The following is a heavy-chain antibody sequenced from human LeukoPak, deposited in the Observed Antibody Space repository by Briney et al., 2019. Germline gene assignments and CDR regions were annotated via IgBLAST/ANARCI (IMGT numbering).Heavy chain of an antibody. CDR2: INPNSGGT. V-gene: IGHV1-2*02. CDR1: GYTFTGYY. D-gene: IGHD4-17*01. J-gene: IGHJ6*02. CDR3: ARDAVTTTGYYYGMDV. Sequence: GASVKVSCKASGYTFTGYYMHGVRQAPGQGLEWMGWINPNSGGTNYAQKFQGRVTMTRDTSISTAYLELSRLRSDDTAVYLCARDAVTTTGYYYGMDVWGQGTTVTVSS.